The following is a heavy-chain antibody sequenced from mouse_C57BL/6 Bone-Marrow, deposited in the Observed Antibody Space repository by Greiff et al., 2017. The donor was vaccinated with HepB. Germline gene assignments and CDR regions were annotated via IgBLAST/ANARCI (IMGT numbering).Heavy chain of an antibody. CDR2: INPYNGGT. Sequence: SGPVLVKPGASVKMSCKASGYTFTDYYMNWVKQSHGKSLEWIGVINPYNGGTSYNQKFKGKATLTVDKSSSTAYMELNSLTSEDSGVYYCARRRLRGFAYWGQGTLVTVSA. J-gene: IGHJ3*01. CDR1: GYTFTDYY. V-gene: IGHV1-19*01. D-gene: IGHD2-4*01. CDR3: ARRRLRGFAY.